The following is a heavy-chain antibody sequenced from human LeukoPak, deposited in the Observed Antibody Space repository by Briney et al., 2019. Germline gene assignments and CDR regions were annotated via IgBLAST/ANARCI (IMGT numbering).Heavy chain of an antibody. Sequence: PSETLSLTCTVSGGSISSSSYYWGWIRQPPGKGLEWIGSIYYSGSTYYNPSLKSRVTISVDTSKNQFSLKLSSVTAADTAVYYCARYGDYHDYWGQGTLVTVSS. V-gene: IGHV4-39*07. CDR3: ARYGDYHDY. D-gene: IGHD4-17*01. CDR1: GGSISSSSYY. CDR2: IYYSGST. J-gene: IGHJ4*02.